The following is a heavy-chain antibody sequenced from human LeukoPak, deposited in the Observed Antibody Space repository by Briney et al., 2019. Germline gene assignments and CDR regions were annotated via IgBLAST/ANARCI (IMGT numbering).Heavy chain of an antibody. Sequence: GGSLRLSCAASGFTFSDYYMSWIRQAPGKGLEWVSYISSSGSTIYYADSVKGRFTISRDNSKNTLYLQMNSLRAEDTAVYYCASRSGWRYFDYWGQGTLVTVSS. J-gene: IGHJ4*02. V-gene: IGHV3-11*01. D-gene: IGHD6-19*01. CDR2: ISSSGSTI. CDR3: ASRSGWRYFDY. CDR1: GFTFSDYY.